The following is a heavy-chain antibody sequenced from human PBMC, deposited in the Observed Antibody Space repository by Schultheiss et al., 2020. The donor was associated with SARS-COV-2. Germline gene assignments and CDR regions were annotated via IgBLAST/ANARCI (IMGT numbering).Heavy chain of an antibody. J-gene: IGHJ6*02. V-gene: IGHV1-18*01. CDR1: GYTFTSYA. Sequence: GESLKISCKASGYTFTSYAMNWVRQAPGQGLEWMGWISAYNGNTNYAQKLQGRVTMTTDTSTSTAYMELRSLRSDDTAVYYCARGSVYGMDVWGQGTTVTVSS. D-gene: IGHD2-15*01. CDR3: ARGSVYGMDV. CDR2: ISAYNGNT.